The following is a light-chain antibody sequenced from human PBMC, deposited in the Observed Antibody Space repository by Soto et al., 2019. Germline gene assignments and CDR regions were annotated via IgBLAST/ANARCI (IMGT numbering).Light chain of an antibody. CDR1: SSDVGDYPY. CDR3: SSYSTRTTLEV. V-gene: IGLV2-14*01. Sequence: QSVLTQPASVSGSPGQSITIYCTGTSSDVGDYPYVSWYQQHPGEAPQLIISEVSDRPSRISNRFSGSKSGNTASLTISGLQAEDEADYYCSSYSTRTTLEVFGGGTKLTVL. J-gene: IGLJ2*01. CDR2: EVS.